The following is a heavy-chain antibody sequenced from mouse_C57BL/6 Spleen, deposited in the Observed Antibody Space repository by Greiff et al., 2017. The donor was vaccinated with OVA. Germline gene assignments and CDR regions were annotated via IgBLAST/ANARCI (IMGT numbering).Heavy chain of an antibody. CDR3: ARAYGSSFFAY. V-gene: IGHV1-64*01. J-gene: IGHJ3*01. CDR1: GYTFTSYW. Sequence: VQLQQPGAELVKPGASVKLSCKASGYTFTSYWMHWVKLRPGQGLEWIGMIHPNSGSTNYNEKFKSKTTLTVDKTSSTAYMQLSSLTSEDSAVYYGARAYGSSFFAYWGQGTLVTVAA. CDR2: IHPNSGST. D-gene: IGHD1-1*01.